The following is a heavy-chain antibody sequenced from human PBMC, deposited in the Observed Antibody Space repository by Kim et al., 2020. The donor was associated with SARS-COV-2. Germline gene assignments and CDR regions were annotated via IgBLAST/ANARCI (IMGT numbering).Heavy chain of an antibody. CDR2: IYYSGST. V-gene: IGHV4-39*01. CDR3: ARRSNYYEEDY. Sequence: SETLSLTCTVSGGSISSSSYYWGWIRQPPGKGLEWIGSIYYSGSTYYNPSLKSRVTISVDTSKNQFSLKLSSVTAADTAVYYCARRSNYYEEDYWGQGTLVTVSS. CDR1: GGSISSSSYY. D-gene: IGHD3-22*01. J-gene: IGHJ4*02.